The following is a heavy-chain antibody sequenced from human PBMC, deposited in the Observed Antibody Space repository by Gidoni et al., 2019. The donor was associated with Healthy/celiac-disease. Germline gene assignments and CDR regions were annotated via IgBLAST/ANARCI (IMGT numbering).Heavy chain of an antibody. Sequence: QVQLQQWGAGLLKPSETLSLTCAVYGGSFSGYYWSWIRQPPGKGLEWIGEINHSGSTNYNPSLKSRVTISVDTSKNQFSLKLSSVTAADTAVYYCARARHVLRFLEWSTPGRWFDPWGQGTLVTVSS. CDR2: INHSGST. J-gene: IGHJ5*02. CDR3: ARARHVLRFLEWSTPGRWFDP. V-gene: IGHV4-34*01. D-gene: IGHD3-3*01. CDR1: GGSFSGYY.